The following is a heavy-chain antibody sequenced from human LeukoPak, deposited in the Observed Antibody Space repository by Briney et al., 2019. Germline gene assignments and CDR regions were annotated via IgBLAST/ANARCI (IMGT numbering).Heavy chain of an antibody. Sequence: PSETLSLTCTVSGGSVTNYLGSWIRQPAGKGLEWIARFYTGGSTTYNPPLNGRATMSVDTSMNHFSLKLTSVTAADTAIYYCATVEVGTVDVFDIWGQGTMVTVSS. CDR3: ATVEVGTVDVFDI. CDR1: GGSVTNYL. V-gene: IGHV4-4*07. D-gene: IGHD1-26*01. J-gene: IGHJ3*02. CDR2: FYTGGST.